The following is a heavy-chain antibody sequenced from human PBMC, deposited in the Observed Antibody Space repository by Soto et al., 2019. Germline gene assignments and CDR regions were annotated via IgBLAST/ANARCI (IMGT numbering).Heavy chain of an antibody. J-gene: IGHJ4*02. CDR3: ARDWYMDY. CDR1: GFTFSNHW. V-gene: IGHV3-7*04. CDR2: IKQDGSEK. Sequence: VQLVESGGGLVQPGASLRLSCAASGFTFSNHWINWIRQTPGRGLEWLAVIKQDGSEKYYVDSVKGRFTVSRDNAMNSAYLQMNSLRVDDTAVYYCARDWYMDYWGQGTLVTVSS. D-gene: IGHD1-20*01.